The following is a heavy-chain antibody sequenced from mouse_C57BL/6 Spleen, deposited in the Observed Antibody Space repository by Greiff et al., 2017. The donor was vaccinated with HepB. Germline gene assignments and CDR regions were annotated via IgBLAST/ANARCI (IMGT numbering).Heavy chain of an antibody. D-gene: IGHD3-2*02. J-gene: IGHJ3*01. CDR1: GYAFSSSW. V-gene: IGHV1-82*01. CDR2: IYPGDGDT. Sequence: VQLQQSGPELVKPGASVKISCKASGYAFSSSWMNWVKQRPGKGLEWIGRIYPGDGDTNYNGKFKGKATLTADKSSSTAYMQLSSLTSEDSAVYFWARGGDSSGYPFAYWGQGTLVTVSA. CDR3: ARGGDSSGYPFAY.